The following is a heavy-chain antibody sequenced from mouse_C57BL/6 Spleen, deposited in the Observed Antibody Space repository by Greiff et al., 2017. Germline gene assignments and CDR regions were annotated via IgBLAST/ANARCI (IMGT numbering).Heavy chain of an antibody. J-gene: IGHJ2*01. V-gene: IGHV5-16*01. CDR3: ARGTWFDY. Sequence: EVQLVESEGGLVQPGSSMKLSCTASGFTFSDYYMAWVRQVPEKGLEWVANINYDGSSTYYLDSLKSRFIISRDNAKNILYLQRSSLKAEDTATYYCARGTWFDYWGQGTTLTVSS. CDR1: GFTFSDYY. CDR2: INYDGSST.